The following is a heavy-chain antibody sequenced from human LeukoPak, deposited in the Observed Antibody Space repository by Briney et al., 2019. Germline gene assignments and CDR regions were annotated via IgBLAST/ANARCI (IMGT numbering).Heavy chain of an antibody. Sequence: SETLSLTCTVSGVSISSSNSYWGWIRQPPGKGLEWIGSIYYSGNTYYNASVKSRVTISIDSSKNQFSLMLSSVTAADTAVYYCARGLGSSSWYDYWGQGTLVTASS. D-gene: IGHD6-13*01. V-gene: IGHV4-39*01. CDR3: ARGLGSSSWYDY. J-gene: IGHJ4*02. CDR2: IYYSGNT. CDR1: GVSISSSNSY.